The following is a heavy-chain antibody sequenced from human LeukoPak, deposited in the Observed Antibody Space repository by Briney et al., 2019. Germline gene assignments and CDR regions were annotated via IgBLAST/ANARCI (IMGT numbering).Heavy chain of an antibody. CDR2: ISSSSSTI. J-gene: IGHJ3*02. CDR1: GFTFSSYS. D-gene: IGHD4-17*01. CDR3: ARIRNVVYGVYDAFDI. V-gene: IGHV3-48*01. Sequence: GGSLRLSCAASGFTFSSYSMNWVRQAPGKGLEWVSYISSSSSTIYYADSVKGRFTISRDNAKNSLYLQMNSLRAEDTAVYYCARIRNVVYGVYDAFDIWGQGTMVTVSS.